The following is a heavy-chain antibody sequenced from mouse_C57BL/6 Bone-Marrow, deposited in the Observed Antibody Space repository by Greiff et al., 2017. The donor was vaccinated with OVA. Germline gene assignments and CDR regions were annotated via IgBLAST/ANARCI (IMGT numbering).Heavy chain of an antibody. CDR1: GFTFSNYW. CDR3: TGDPY. V-gene: IGHV6-3*01. Sequence: EVMLVESGGGLVQPGGSMKLSCVASGFTFSNYWMNWVRQSPETGLEWVAQIRLKSDNYATHYAESVKGRFTISRDDSKSSVYLQMNNLRAEDTGIYYCTGDPYWGQGTTLTVSS. J-gene: IGHJ2*01. CDR2: IRLKSDNYAT.